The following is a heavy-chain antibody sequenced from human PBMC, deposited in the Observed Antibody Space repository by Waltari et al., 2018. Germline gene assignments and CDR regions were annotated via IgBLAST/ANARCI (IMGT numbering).Heavy chain of an antibody. Sequence: QVQLQESGPGLVKPSETLSLTCTVSGGSISSYYWSWIRQPPGKGLEWIGYIYYSGSTNYNPSLKSRVTISVDTSKNQFSLKLSSVTAADTAVYYCAGQRIFWSGYYIDYWGQGTLVTVSS. V-gene: IGHV4-59*01. CDR3: AGQRIFWSGYYIDY. CDR1: GGSISSYY. CDR2: IYYSGST. J-gene: IGHJ4*02. D-gene: IGHD3-3*01.